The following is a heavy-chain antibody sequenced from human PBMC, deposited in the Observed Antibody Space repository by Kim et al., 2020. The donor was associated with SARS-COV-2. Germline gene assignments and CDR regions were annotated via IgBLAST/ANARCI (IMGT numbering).Heavy chain of an antibody. D-gene: IGHD3-10*01. CDR3: AREGVITMVRGVTTYFDY. Sequence: SETLSLTCTVSGGSISSYYWSWIRQPAGKGLEWIGRIYTSGSTNYNPSLKSRVTMSVDTSKNQFSLKLSSVTAADTAVYYCAREGVITMVRGVTTYFDYWGQGTLVTVSS. V-gene: IGHV4-4*07. J-gene: IGHJ4*02. CDR2: IYTSGST. CDR1: GGSISSYY.